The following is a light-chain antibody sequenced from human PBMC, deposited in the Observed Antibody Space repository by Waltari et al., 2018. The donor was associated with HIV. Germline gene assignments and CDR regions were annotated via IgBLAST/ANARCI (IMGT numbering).Light chain of an antibody. CDR3: QQYNNWPYT. CDR2: GAS. CDR1: QSVGSN. J-gene: IGKJ2*01. V-gene: IGKV3-15*01. Sequence: DIVMTQSPATLSVSPGERATLSCRASQSVGSNLAWYQRKPAQAPRRVIYGASTRATGVPDRLSGSGSGTEFTLTISSLQSEDFAVYYCQQYNNWPYTFGQGTKLEIK.